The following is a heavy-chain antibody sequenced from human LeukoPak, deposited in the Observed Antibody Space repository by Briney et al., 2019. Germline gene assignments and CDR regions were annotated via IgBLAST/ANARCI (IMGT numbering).Heavy chain of an antibody. CDR2: ISSSSSYT. CDR3: ARRLPSSTTDV. CDR1: GFTFSDYY. Sequence: PGGSLRLSCAASGFTFSDYYMSWIRQAPGKGLEWVSYISSSSSYTNYADSVKGRFTISRDNAKNSLFLLMNSLRAEDTAVYYCARRLPSSTTDVWGQGTTVTVSS. D-gene: IGHD5-18*01. J-gene: IGHJ6*02. V-gene: IGHV3-11*06.